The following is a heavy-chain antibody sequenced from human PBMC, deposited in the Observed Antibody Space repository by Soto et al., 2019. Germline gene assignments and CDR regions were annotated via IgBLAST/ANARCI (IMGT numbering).Heavy chain of an antibody. D-gene: IGHD7-27*01. CDR3: AKNWNWGSLVH. CDR1: GDSISTDY. J-gene: IGHJ4*02. V-gene: IGHV4-59*08. CDR2: IYYGGST. Sequence: QVHLQESGPGLVKPSETLSLTCTVSGDSISTDYWSWIRQSPGKGLEWIGFIYYGGSTNYNPSLKRRVTISVDPPKNQCSLKLSSVTAADTAVYYCAKNWNWGSLVHWGQGTLVTVSS.